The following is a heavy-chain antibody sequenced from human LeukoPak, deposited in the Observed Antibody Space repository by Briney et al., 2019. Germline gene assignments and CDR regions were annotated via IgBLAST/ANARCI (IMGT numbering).Heavy chain of an antibody. D-gene: IGHD3-10*01. CDR2: INPSSGGT. Sequence: ASVKVSCKASGYTFTGYYMHWVRQAPGQGLEWMGWINPSSGGTNYAQNFQGRVTMTRDTSISTAYMELSRLRYDDTAVYYCAREGPPGDTNPHFDYWGQGILVTVSS. J-gene: IGHJ4*02. CDR1: GYTFTGYY. V-gene: IGHV1-2*02. CDR3: AREGPPGDTNPHFDY.